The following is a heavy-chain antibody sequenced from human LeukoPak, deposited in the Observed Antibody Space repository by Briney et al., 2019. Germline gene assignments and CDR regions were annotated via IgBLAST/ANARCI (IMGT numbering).Heavy chain of an antibody. D-gene: IGHD1-26*01. V-gene: IGHV4-59*08. Sequence: SETLSLTCTVSGGSISSYYWSWIQQPPGKGLEWIGYIYYSGSTNYNPSLKSRVTISVDTSKNQFSLKLSSVTAADTAVYYCARHGIVGATTFDYWGQGTLVTVSS. J-gene: IGHJ4*02. CDR1: GGSISSYY. CDR2: IYYSGST. CDR3: ARHGIVGATTFDY.